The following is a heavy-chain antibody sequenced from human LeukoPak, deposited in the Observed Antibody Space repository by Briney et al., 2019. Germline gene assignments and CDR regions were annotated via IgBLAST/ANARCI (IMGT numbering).Heavy chain of an antibody. Sequence: GRSLRLSCAASGFTFSSYGMHWVRQAPGKGLEWVAFIWYDGSKQYYADSVKGRFTISRDNSKNTLYLQMNSLRAEDTAVCYCAKDLALYYYDSSGPDYWGQGTLVTVSS. CDR1: GFTFSSYG. V-gene: IGHV3-33*06. J-gene: IGHJ4*02. CDR3: AKDLALYYYDSSGPDY. CDR2: IWYDGSKQ. D-gene: IGHD3-22*01.